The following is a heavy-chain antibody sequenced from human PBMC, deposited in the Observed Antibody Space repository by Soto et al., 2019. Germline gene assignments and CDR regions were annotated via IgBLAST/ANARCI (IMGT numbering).Heavy chain of an antibody. CDR3: TKGHQANYYYMDA. CDR1: GFTYDDYA. V-gene: IGHV3-9*01. Sequence: GGSLRLSCAASGFTYDDYAMHWARQAPGQGLEWVSGISWNSGDIGYADSVKGRFTTSRDNAKNNLHLQMHSLRVDDTAVYFCTKGHQANYYYMDAWGKGTTVTVSS. J-gene: IGHJ6*03. CDR2: ISWNSGDI.